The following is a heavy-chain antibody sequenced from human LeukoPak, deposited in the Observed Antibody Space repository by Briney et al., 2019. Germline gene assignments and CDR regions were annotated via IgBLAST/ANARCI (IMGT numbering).Heavy chain of an antibody. CDR3: ARVDVVVPAAYNWFDP. Sequence: SETLSLTCTVSGYSISSGYYWGWTRQPPGKGLEWIGSIYHSGSTYYNPSLKSRVTISVDTSKNQFSLKLSSVTAADTAVYYCARVDVVVPAAYNWFDPWGQGTLVTVSS. CDR2: IYHSGST. V-gene: IGHV4-38-2*02. CDR1: GYSISSGYY. D-gene: IGHD2-2*01. J-gene: IGHJ5*02.